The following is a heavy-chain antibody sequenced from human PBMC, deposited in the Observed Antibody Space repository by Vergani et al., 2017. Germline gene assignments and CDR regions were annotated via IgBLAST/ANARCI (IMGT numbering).Heavy chain of an antibody. CDR3: AKVFQGATVWDY. CDR2: ITGSGGST. J-gene: IGHJ4*02. Sequence: EVQLLESGGGLVQPGGSLRLSSSASGFTFSSYAMSWVRQSPGKGLEWVSAITGSGGSTYYADSVKGRLTISRDNTKNTLYLQMNSLRAEDTAVYYCAKVFQGATVWDYWGQGTLVTVSS. CDR1: GFTFSSYA. D-gene: IGHD1-26*01. V-gene: IGHV3-23*01.